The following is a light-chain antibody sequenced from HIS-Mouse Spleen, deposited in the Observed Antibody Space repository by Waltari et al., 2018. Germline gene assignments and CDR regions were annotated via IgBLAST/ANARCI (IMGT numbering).Light chain of an antibody. V-gene: IGLV3-10*01. CDR1: ALPKKY. CDR2: EDS. Sequence: SYELTQPPSVSVSPGQTARITCSGDALPKKYAYWYQQKSGQAPVLVIVEDSKRPSGIPEGFSGSSSGTMATLTISGAQVEDEADYYCYSTDSSGNHRVFGGGTKLTVL. J-gene: IGLJ2*01. CDR3: YSTDSSGNHRV.